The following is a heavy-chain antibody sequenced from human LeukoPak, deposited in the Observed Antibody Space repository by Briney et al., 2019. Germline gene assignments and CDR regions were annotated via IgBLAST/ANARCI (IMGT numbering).Heavy chain of an antibody. CDR3: ARDWPIVIADY. V-gene: IGHV1-18*01. Sequence: ASVKVSCKTSGYPFTNHGVSWVRQAPGQGLEWMGWINANSGDTNYAQRFQGRLTMTTDTSTTTAYMELRSLSSDDTVVYYCARDWPIVIADYWGQGTLVTVSS. D-gene: IGHD2/OR15-2a*01. CDR1: GYPFTNHG. J-gene: IGHJ4*02. CDR2: INANSGDT.